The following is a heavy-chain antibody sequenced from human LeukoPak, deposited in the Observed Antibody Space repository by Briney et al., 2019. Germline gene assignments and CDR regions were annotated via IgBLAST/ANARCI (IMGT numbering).Heavy chain of an antibody. D-gene: IGHD6-19*01. V-gene: IGHV4-59*01. J-gene: IGHJ4*02. CDR3: ARELSVAGTHDY. CDR2: IYYSGST. Sequence: SETLSLTCTVSGGSISSYYWSWIRQPPGKGLEWIGYIYYSGSTNYNPSLKSRVTISVDTSKNQFSLKLSSVTAADTAVYYCARELSVAGTHDYWGQGTLVTVSS. CDR1: GGSISSYY.